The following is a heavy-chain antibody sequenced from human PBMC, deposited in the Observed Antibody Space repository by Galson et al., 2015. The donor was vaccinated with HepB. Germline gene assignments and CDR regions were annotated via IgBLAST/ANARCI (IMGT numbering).Heavy chain of an antibody. CDR1: GFTFSSYA. J-gene: IGHJ3*02. CDR2: ISYDGSNK. D-gene: IGHD3-3*01. CDR3: AREYYDFWSGPRADAFDI. V-gene: IGHV3-30-3*01. Sequence: SLRLSCAASGFTFSSYAMHWVRQAPGKGLEWVAVISYDGSNKYYADSVKGRFTISRDNSKNTLYLQMNSLRAEDTAVYYCAREYYDFWSGPRADAFDIWGQGTMVTVSS.